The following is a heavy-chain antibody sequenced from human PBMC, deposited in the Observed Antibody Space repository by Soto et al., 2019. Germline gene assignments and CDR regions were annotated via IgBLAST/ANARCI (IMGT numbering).Heavy chain of an antibody. CDR2: ISYDGSNK. D-gene: IGHD2-15*01. Sequence: QVQLVESGGGVVQPGRSLRLSCAASGFTFSSYAMHWVRQAPGKGLEWVAVISYDGSNKYYADSVKGRFTISRDNSKNTLYLQMNSLRAEDTAVYYCAREREIVVVVAARDFDYWGQGTLVTVSS. V-gene: IGHV3-30-3*01. CDR3: AREREIVVVVAARDFDY. CDR1: GFTFSSYA. J-gene: IGHJ4*02.